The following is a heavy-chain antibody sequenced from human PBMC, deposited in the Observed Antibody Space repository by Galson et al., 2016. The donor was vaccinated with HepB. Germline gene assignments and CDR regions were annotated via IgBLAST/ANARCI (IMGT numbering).Heavy chain of an antibody. CDR2: VNHDGNT. Sequence: SETLSLTCTVHGESFSYYWSWIRQAPGKGLEWIGEVNHDGNTRYSPSLKRRVTMSADTSKKQASLNLSSVTAADTAVYYCARVYTSAWYTGLGWNEYNGLDVWGLGTTVTVS. CDR3: ARVYTSAWYTGLGWNEYNGLDV. V-gene: IGHV4-34*01. D-gene: IGHD6-13*01. J-gene: IGHJ6*02. CDR1: GESFSYY.